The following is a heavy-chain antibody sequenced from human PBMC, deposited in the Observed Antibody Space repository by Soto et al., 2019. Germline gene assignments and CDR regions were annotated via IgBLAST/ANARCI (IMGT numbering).Heavy chain of an antibody. V-gene: IGHV3-30*18. CDR3: AKGAVVTHYYYYGMDV. J-gene: IGHJ6*02. Sequence: PGGSLRISCAASGFTCSSYGMHWVRQAPGKGLEWVAVISYDGSNKYYADSVKGRFTISRDNSKNTLYLQMNSLRAEDTAVYYCAKGAVVTHYYYYGMDVWGQGTTVTVSS. CDR1: GFTCSSYG. D-gene: IGHD2-15*01. CDR2: ISYDGSNK.